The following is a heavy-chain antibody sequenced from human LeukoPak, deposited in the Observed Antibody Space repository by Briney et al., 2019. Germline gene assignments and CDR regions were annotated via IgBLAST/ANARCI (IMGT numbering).Heavy chain of an antibody. Sequence: PGGSLILSCVASGFPYRNVAMHWLRQAPGNGVDCGSVICFEVSDKYYADCVNGPFTTSKDKSKTTLSLQMNSLRAEDTAVYYCARDGGSYLADPWGQGTLVTVSS. CDR3: ARDGGSYLADP. CDR2: ICFEVSDK. V-gene: IGHV3-33*01. D-gene: IGHD1-26*01. J-gene: IGHJ5*02. CDR1: GFPYRNVA.